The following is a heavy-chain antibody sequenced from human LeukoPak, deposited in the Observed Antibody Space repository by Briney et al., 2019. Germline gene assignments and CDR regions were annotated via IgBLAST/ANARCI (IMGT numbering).Heavy chain of an antibody. J-gene: IGHJ6*03. CDR1: GFTFSSYA. CDR2: ISGSDDST. Sequence: GGSLRLSCAASGFTFSSYAMSWVRRAPGKGLEWVSAISGSDDSTYYADSVKGRFTISRDNSKNTLYLQMNSLRAEDTAVYYCAKDVPKYCSSTSCYHYYYMDVWGKGTTVTVPS. CDR3: AKDVPKYCSSTSCYHYYYMDV. D-gene: IGHD2-2*01. V-gene: IGHV3-23*01.